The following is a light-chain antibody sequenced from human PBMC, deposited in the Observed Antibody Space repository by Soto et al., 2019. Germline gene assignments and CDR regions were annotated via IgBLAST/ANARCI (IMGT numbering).Light chain of an antibody. CDR1: SSDVGDYNY. CDR3: CSYAGSYTWV. CDR2: AVN. Sequence: QSVLTQPRSVSGSPGQSVTISCTGTSSDVGDYNYVSWYQQHPGKAPKLLIYAVNMRPSGVPDRFSGSKSGNTASLTISGLQDEYEADYSCCSYAGSYTWVFGGGTQLTVL. V-gene: IGLV2-11*01. J-gene: IGLJ3*02.